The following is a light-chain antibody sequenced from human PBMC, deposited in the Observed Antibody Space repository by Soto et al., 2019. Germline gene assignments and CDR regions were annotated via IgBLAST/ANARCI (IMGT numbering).Light chain of an antibody. CDR2: EGS. CDR3: CSYAGSSTYV. J-gene: IGLJ1*01. V-gene: IGLV2-23*01. Sequence: QSVLTQPRSVSGSLGQSVTISCTGTSSDVGSYNLVSWYQQHPGKAPKLMIYEGSKRPSGVSNRFSGSKSGNTASLTISGLQAEDVADYYCCSYAGSSTYVFGTGTKVTVL. CDR1: SSDVGSYNL.